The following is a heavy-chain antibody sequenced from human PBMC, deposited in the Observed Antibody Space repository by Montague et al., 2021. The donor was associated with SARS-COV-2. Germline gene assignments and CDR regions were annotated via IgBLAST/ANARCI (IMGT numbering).Heavy chain of an antibody. J-gene: IGHJ4*02. CDR3: ATPDY. V-gene: IGHV5-10-1*01. Sequence: QSGAEVKKPGESLRISCKSSGHSFTTYWINWVRQMPGKGLEWMGKIDPSDSNTNYSPSFQGHVTISVDRSISTAYLQWRSLKASDTAMYYCATPDYWGQGTLVTVSS. CDR2: IDPSDSNT. CDR1: GHSFTTYW.